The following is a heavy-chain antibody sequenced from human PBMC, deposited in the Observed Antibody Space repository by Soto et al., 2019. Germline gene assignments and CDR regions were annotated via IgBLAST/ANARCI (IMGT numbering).Heavy chain of an antibody. Sequence: QVQLQESGPGLVKPSETLSLTCTVSGDSISRYYWSWIRLSPGKGLEWIGYIYYSGETNYNPSVTSRVTISVDSTQNQFSLKLSSVTAADTAVYYCARDQGGEFLKGSGMDVWGQGTTVTVSS. J-gene: IGHJ6*02. CDR3: ARDQGGEFLKGSGMDV. CDR2: IYYSGET. D-gene: IGHD3-10*01. V-gene: IGHV4-59*01. CDR1: GDSISRYY.